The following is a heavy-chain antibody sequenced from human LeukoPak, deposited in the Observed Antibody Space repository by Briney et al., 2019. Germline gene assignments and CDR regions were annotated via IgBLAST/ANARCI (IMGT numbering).Heavy chain of an antibody. CDR3: AKVSYGYCSSTSCYALDY. J-gene: IGHJ4*02. D-gene: IGHD2-2*03. Sequence: PGGSLRLSCAASGFTCSSYAMSWVRQAPGKGLEGVSAISGSGGSTYYADSVKGRFTIARDNSKNTLYLQMNSLRAGVTAIYYCAKVSYGYCSSTSCYALDYWGQGALVTVSS. CDR1: GFTCSSYA. CDR2: ISGSGGST. V-gene: IGHV3-23*01.